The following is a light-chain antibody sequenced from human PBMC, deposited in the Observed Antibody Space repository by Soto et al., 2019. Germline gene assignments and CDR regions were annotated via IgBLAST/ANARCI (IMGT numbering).Light chain of an antibody. CDR3: QHYNNWPLT. V-gene: IGKV3-20*01. CDR1: QTVRNNY. Sequence: EFVLTQSPGTLSLSPGERATLSCRASQTVRNNYLAWYQQKPGQAPRLLIYDASSRATGIPDRFSGSGSGTDFALTISRLQPEDFAVYYCQHYNNWPLTFGQGTKV. J-gene: IGKJ1*01. CDR2: DAS.